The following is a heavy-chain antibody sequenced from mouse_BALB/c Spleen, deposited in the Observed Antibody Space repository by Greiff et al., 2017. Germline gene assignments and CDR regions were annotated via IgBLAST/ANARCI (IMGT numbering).Heavy chain of an antibody. CDR1: GFTFSSYY. Sequence: DVHLVESGGGLVKLGGSLKLSCAASGFTFSSYYMSWVRQTPEKRLELVAAINSNGGSTYYPDTVKGRFTISRDNAKNTLYLQMSSLKSEDTALYYCASQYDYAMDYWGQGTSVTVSS. V-gene: IGHV5-6-2*01. CDR2: INSNGGST. CDR3: ASQYDYAMDY. D-gene: IGHD2-10*02. J-gene: IGHJ4*01.